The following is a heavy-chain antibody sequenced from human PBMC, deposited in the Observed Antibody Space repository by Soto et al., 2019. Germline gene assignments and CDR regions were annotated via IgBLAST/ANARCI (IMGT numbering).Heavy chain of an antibody. D-gene: IGHD3-22*01. CDR3: AKNPGYYYDSTGYHFDY. J-gene: IGHJ4*02. V-gene: IGHV3-23*01. Sequence: ETLSLTCAVSGGTISNDYWWIWVRQAPGKGLEWVSAISYGGGTTYYADSVKGRFTISRDNSKNTLYLQMNSLRAEDTAVYYCAKNPGYYYDSTGYHFDYWGQGTLVTVSS. CDR2: ISYGGGTT. CDR1: GGTISNDY.